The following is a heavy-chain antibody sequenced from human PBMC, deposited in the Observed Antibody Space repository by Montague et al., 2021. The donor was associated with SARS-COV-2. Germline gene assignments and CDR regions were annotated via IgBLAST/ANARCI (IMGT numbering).Heavy chain of an antibody. CDR1: GGSISSYY. J-gene: IGHJ4*02. CDR3: ARGMHYYDSSGYYFDY. V-gene: IGHV4-59*01. CDR2: IYYSGST. D-gene: IGHD3-22*01. Sequence: SETLSLTCTVSGGSISSYYWSWIRQPPGKGLEWIGYIYYSGSTNYNPSLKGRVTISVDTSKNQFSLKLSSVTAADMAVYYCARGMHYYDSSGYYFDYWGQGTLVTVSS.